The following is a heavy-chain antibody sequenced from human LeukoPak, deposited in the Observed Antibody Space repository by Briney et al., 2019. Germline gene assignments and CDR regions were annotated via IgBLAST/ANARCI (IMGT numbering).Heavy chain of an antibody. J-gene: IGHJ2*01. D-gene: IGHD4-23*01. Sequence: SQTLSLTCTVSGGSISSGSYYWGWIRQPPGKGLEWIGCIYYSGNTYYNPSLKSRVTISVDASKNEFSLKLTSVTAADTAVYYCARDLYYGGNSYWYFDLWGRGTLVTVSS. CDR3: ARDLYYGGNSYWYFDL. V-gene: IGHV4-39*07. CDR2: IYYSGNT. CDR1: GGSISSGSYY.